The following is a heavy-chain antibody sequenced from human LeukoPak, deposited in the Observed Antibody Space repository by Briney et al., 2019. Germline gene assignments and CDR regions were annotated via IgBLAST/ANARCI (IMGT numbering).Heavy chain of an antibody. CDR3: AKSYSSGWSCIDY. Sequence: GGSLRLSCAASGFTFSSYAMNWVSQAPGKGLEWVSGVSGNGGSTYYADSVKGRFTISRDNSKNTLYLQMNSLRTEDTAVYYCAKSYSSGWSCIDYWGQGTLVTVSS. J-gene: IGHJ4*02. CDR1: GFTFSSYA. CDR2: VSGNGGST. V-gene: IGHV3-23*01. D-gene: IGHD6-19*01.